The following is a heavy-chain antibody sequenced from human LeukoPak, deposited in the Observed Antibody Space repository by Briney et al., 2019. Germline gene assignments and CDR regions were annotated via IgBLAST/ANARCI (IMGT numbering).Heavy chain of an antibody. CDR3: VSAKFLVRGVSWFDP. J-gene: IGHJ5*02. CDR2: IYYTGST. CDR1: GASLSTSPYY. V-gene: IGHV4-39*01. Sequence: SETLSLTCSVSGASLSTSPYYWGWIRQPPGKGLEWIGNIYYTGSTYYNVSLNSRVTISIDTSKNLFSLRLNSMTAADTAVYYCVSAKFLVRGVSWFDPWGQGTLVTVSS. D-gene: IGHD3-10*01.